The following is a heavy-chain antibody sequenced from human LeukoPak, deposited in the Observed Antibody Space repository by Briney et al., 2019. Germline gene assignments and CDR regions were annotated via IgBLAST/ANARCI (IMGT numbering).Heavy chain of an antibody. CDR2: ISSNSDTI. J-gene: IGHJ4*02. CDR1: GFTLGNYD. Sequence: GRSLRLSCAASGFTLGNYDIHWVRQASGKGPEWVSSISSNSDTIAYAEPVKGRITVSRDNTINSLYLQMDSLRVEDTALYYCLTSSFDHWGQGTLVTVSS. V-gene: IGHV3-9*01. CDR3: LTSSFDH.